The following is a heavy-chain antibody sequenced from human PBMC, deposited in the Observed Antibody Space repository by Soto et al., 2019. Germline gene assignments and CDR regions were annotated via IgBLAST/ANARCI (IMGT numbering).Heavy chain of an antibody. D-gene: IGHD3-22*01. J-gene: IGHJ5*02. CDR3: ARDFFDSSDYTTNWFDP. CDR2: IYHTGNA. CDR1: GDSISTSRFY. V-gene: IGHV4-39*01. Sequence: ASETLSLTCSVSGDSISTSRFYLAWIRPPPGEGLEWIGSIYHTGNAYYNPSLKSRVTISVDTSKNQFSLKLTSVTAADAALYYCARDFFDSSDYTTNWFDPWGQGTLVTVSS.